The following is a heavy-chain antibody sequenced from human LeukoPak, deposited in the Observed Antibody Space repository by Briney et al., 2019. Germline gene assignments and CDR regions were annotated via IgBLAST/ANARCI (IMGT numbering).Heavy chain of an antibody. Sequence: PGGSLRLSCAASGFTFSSYGMHWVRQAPGKGLEWVAVISYDGSNKYYADSVKGRFTISRDNSKNTLYLQMNSLRAEDTAVYYCAKDEFSLATTFDYWGQGTLVTVSS. CDR2: ISYDGSNK. D-gene: IGHD5-12*01. V-gene: IGHV3-30*18. CDR1: GFTFSSYG. J-gene: IGHJ4*02. CDR3: AKDEFSLATTFDY.